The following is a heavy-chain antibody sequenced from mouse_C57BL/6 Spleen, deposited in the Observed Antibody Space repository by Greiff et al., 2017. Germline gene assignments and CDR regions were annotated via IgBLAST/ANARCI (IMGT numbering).Heavy chain of an antibody. J-gene: IGHJ3*01. CDR2: ILPGSGST. D-gene: IGHD2-4*01. CDR3: VGDYDEGFAY. Sequence: QVQLQQSGAELMKPGASVKLSCKATGYTFTGYWIEWVKQRPGHGLEWIGEILPGSGSTNYNGKFKGKATFTADTSSNTAYMQLSSMTTEDSAIYYCVGDYDEGFAYWGQGTLVTVSA. V-gene: IGHV1-9*01. CDR1: GYTFTGYW.